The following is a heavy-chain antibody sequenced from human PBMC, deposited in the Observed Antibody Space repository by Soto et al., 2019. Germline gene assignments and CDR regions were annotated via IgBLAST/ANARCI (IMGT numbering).Heavy chain of an antibody. J-gene: IGHJ4*02. CDR1: GGSVSSGSYY. Sequence: SETLSLTCTVSGGSVSSGSYYWSWIRQPPGKGLEWIGYIYYSGSTNYNPSLKIRVTISLETSKNQFSLKLSSVTAADTAVYYCASWSHPLAAAGFDYWGQGTLVTVSS. V-gene: IGHV4-61*01. CDR2: IYYSGST. D-gene: IGHD6-13*01. CDR3: ASWSHPLAAAGFDY.